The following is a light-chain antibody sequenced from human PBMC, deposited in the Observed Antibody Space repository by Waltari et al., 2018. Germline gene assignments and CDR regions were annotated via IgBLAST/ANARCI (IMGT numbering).Light chain of an antibody. Sequence: EIVLTPSPANLSLSPGESATLSCRASQDIDDLLTWFQQRPGQVPRLLIYGASNRAADIPARFSGSGSGKDFILTISSLEPEDFAVYYCQQRINWPLTFGGGTTVDIK. CDR3: QQRINWPLT. V-gene: IGKV3D-11*01. J-gene: IGKJ4*01. CDR1: QDIDDL. CDR2: GAS.